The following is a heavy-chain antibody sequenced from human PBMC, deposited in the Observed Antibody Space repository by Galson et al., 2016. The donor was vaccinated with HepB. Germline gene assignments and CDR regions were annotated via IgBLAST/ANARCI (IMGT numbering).Heavy chain of an antibody. V-gene: IGHV3-7*03. Sequence: SLRLSCAASGFTFNNYWMSWVRQAPRKGLEWVANINQDGSVKQYVDSAKGRFAISRDNYNNTLYLQMNSLRAEDTAVYYCAMDGPRDGYQHHWYFDLWGRGTLVTVSS. CDR3: AMDGPRDGYQHHWYFDL. CDR2: INQDGSVK. CDR1: GFTFNNYW. D-gene: IGHD5-24*01. J-gene: IGHJ2*01.